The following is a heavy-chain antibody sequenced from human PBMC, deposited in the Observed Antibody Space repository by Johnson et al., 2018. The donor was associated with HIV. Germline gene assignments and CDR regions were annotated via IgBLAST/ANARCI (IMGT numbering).Heavy chain of an antibody. CDR1: GFTFSSYA. D-gene: IGHD1-14*01. J-gene: IGHJ3*02. Sequence: QVQLVESGGGVVRPGGSLRLSCAASGFTFSSYAMHWVRQAPGKGLEWVAGISYDGSNKYYADSVKGRFTISRDNSKNTLYLQMNSLRVEDTAVYYCARGITARGTFDIWGQGTMVTVSS. CDR3: ARGITARGTFDI. V-gene: IGHV3-30*04. CDR2: ISYDGSNK.